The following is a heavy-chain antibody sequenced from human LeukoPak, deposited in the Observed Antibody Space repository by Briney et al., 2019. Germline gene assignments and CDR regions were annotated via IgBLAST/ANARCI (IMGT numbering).Heavy chain of an antibody. CDR1: GFTFSDYW. Sequence: GGSLRLSCAASGFTFSDYWMTWVRQAPGRGLEWVAVIKQDGSDKYYVDSLKGRFTISRDNAKNSLYLQMNSLRAEDTAVYYCARDGEYSSSGRDYWGQGTLVTVSS. D-gene: IGHD6-6*01. CDR3: ARDGEYSSSGRDY. J-gene: IGHJ4*02. CDR2: IKQDGSDK. V-gene: IGHV3-7*01.